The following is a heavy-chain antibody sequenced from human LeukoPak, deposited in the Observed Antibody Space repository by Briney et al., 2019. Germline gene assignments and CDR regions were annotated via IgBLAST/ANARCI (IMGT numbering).Heavy chain of an antibody. CDR2: INSDGSIT. D-gene: IGHD2-2*01. V-gene: IGHV3-74*01. J-gene: IGHJ4*02. Sequence: GGSLRLSCAASGFTLRSYWMHWFRQAPGERLVWVSRINSDGSITSYADSVEGRFTISRDNAENTLYLQMNSLRVEDTAVYYRARVTASWHPYVDYWGQGTLVTVSS. CDR3: ARVTASWHPYVDY. CDR1: GFTLRSYW.